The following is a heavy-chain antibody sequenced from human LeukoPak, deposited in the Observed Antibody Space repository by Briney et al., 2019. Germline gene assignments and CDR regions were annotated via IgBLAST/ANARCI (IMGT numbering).Heavy chain of an antibody. Sequence: PSETLSLTCSVSGYSITSGYYWGWIRQPPGKGLEWIASVYKSGDAYYNPSLNSRVTISLDTSKNQFSLMLSSVTAADTAVYYCASRLVDKRPFDYWGQGTLVTVSS. J-gene: IGHJ4*02. CDR2: VYKSGDA. D-gene: IGHD5-12*01. V-gene: IGHV4-38-2*02. CDR1: GYSITSGYY. CDR3: ASRLVDKRPFDY.